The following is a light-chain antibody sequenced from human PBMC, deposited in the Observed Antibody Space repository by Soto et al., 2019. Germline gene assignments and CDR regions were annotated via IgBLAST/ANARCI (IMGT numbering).Light chain of an antibody. CDR3: QQYNNWPPT. J-gene: IGKJ1*01. CDR2: GAS. CDR1: QSVSSN. V-gene: IGKV3-15*01. Sequence: EKVMTQSPATLSVSPGERATLSCRASQSVSSNLAWYQQKPGQAPRLLIYGASTRATAIPARFSGSGSGTEFTLTISSLQSEDFAVYHCQQYNNWPPTFGQGTKVEIK.